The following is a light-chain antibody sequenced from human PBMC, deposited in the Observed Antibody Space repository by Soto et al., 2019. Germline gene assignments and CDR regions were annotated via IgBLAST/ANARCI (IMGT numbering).Light chain of an antibody. CDR1: SSDVGDYNY. Sequence: QSALTQPRSVSGSPGQSVTISCTGTSSDVGDYNYVSWCQQHPGKAPKLMIYDVSQRPSGVPDRFSGSKSGNTASLTISGLQAEDEADYYCCSHAGSYYVFGTGTKLTVL. CDR3: CSHAGSYYV. J-gene: IGLJ1*01. CDR2: DVS. V-gene: IGLV2-11*01.